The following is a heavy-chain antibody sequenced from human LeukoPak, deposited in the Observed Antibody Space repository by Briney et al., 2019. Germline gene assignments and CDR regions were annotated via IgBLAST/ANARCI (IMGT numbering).Heavy chain of an antibody. CDR3: ARAPGVLNWVSLIYYFDN. Sequence: GGSLRLSCAASGFFFGSYAVHWIRQAPGKGLEWVAVISSDGGETHYIDSVKGRFTISRDNSQSTLYLQMDSLRPEDTAVYYCARAPGVLNWVSLIYYFDNRGQGTLVTVSS. D-gene: IGHD3-3*01. CDR1: GFFFGSYA. J-gene: IGHJ4*02. CDR2: ISSDGGET. V-gene: IGHV3-30-3*01.